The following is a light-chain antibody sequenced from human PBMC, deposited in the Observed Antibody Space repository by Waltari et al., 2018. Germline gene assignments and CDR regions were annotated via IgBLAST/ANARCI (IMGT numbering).Light chain of an antibody. Sequence: QSALTQPASVSGSPGQSITISCTGTSSDVGSYNLVSWYQQHPGKAPNLLIYEGSKRPSGVSNRFSGSKSGNTASLTISGRQAEDEADYYGCSYAGSSIVFGGGTKLTVL. J-gene: IGLJ2*01. V-gene: IGLV2-23*01. CDR1: SSDVGSYNL. CDR3: CSYAGSSIV. CDR2: EGS.